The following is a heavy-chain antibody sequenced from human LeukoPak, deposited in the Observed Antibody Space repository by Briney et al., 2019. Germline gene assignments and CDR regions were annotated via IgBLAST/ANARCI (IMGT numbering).Heavy chain of an antibody. CDR2: IIPILGIA. CDR3: ARVEASYDILTGYYGWFDP. J-gene: IGHJ5*02. D-gene: IGHD3-9*01. CDR1: GGTFSSYA. V-gene: IGHV1-69*04. Sequence: ASVKVSCKAAGGTFSSYAISWVRQAPGQGLEWMGRIIPILGIANYAQKFQGRVTITADKSTSTAYMELSSLRSEDTAVYYCARVEASYDILTGYYGWFDPWGQGTLVTVSS.